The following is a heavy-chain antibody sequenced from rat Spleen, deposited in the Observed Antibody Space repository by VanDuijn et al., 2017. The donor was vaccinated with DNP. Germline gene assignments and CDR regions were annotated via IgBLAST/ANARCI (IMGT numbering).Heavy chain of an antibody. V-gene: IGHV3-1*01. D-gene: IGHD1-1*01. CDR2: ISYSGGT. CDR1: GYSISSNY. J-gene: IGHJ2*01. Sequence: EVQLRESGPGLVTPSQSLSLTCSVTGYSISSNYWGWIRKFPGSKMEWMGYISYSGGTRYNPSLKSRISITRDTSENQFFLHLNSVTTEDTATYYCARWVRYFDSWGQGVMVTVSS. CDR3: ARWVRYFDS.